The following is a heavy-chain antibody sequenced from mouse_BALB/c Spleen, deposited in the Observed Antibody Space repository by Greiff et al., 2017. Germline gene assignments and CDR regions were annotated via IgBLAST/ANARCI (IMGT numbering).Heavy chain of an antibody. J-gene: IGHJ4*01. V-gene: IGHV5-9-3*01. CDR2: ISSGGSYT. D-gene: IGHD2-3*01. CDR3: ARSRGWERGNAMDY. Sequence: EVQLVESGGGLVKPGGSLKLSCAASGFTFSSYAMSWVRQTPEKRLEWVATISSGGSYTYYPDSVKGRFTISRDNAKNTLYLQMSSLRSEDTAMYYCARSRGWERGNAMDYWGQGTSVTVSS. CDR1: GFTFSSYA.